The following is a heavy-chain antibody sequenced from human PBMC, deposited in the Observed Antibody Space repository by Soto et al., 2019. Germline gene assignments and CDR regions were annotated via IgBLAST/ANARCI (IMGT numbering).Heavy chain of an antibody. CDR1: GYTFTSYA. D-gene: IGHD6-13*01. CDR3: ARVNPEFNIAAAGSGNFDY. J-gene: IGHJ4*02. Sequence: GASVKVSCKASGYTFTSYAMHWVRQAPGQRLEWMGWINAGNGNTKYSQKFQGRVTITRDTSASTAYMELSSLRSEDTAVYYCARVNPEFNIAAAGSGNFDYWGQGTLVTVSS. CDR2: INAGNGNT. V-gene: IGHV1-3*01.